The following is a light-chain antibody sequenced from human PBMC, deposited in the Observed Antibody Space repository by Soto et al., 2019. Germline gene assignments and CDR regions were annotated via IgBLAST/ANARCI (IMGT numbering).Light chain of an antibody. V-gene: IGKV3-15*01. J-gene: IGKJ1*01. CDR1: QSVSSN. CDR2: GAS. CDR3: QQYNDWPRT. Sequence: EIVMTQSPVTLSVSPGERATLSCRAGQSVSSNLAWYQQEPGQAPRPLTYGASTRATGIPARFSASGSWTEFTLTISSLQSEDFAVYYCQQYNDWPRTFGQGTKVEIK.